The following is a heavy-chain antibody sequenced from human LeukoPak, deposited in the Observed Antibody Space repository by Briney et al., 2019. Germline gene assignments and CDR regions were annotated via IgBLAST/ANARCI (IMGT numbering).Heavy chain of an antibody. CDR2: IGGWSDPI. Sequence: HSAGSLRLSCRVSGFTFSSYGMTWVRQAPGKGLEWVAYIGGWSDPIDYADSVKGRFTVSRDNGDSTLYLQMDSLRVDETALYYCARGPGFAVARWGQGARVIVSS. CDR1: GFTFSSYG. CDR3: ARGPGFAVAR. J-gene: IGHJ4*02. V-gene: IGHV3-48*04.